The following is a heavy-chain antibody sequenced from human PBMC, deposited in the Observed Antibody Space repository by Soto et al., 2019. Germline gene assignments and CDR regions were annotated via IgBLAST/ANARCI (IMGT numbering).Heavy chain of an antibody. V-gene: IGHV4-30-4*01. J-gene: IGHJ4*02. Sequence: SETLSLTCTVSGGSTISDNYWSFIRQPPGKGLEWIGHIYYSGNTDYNPSLKSRLAISIDTSKNQFSLKLSSVTAADTAVYFCAREGGESSDGLYYFDSWGQGSLVTVSS. CDR1: GGSTISDNY. CDR2: IYYSGNT. CDR3: AREGGESSDGLYYFDS. D-gene: IGHD3-16*01.